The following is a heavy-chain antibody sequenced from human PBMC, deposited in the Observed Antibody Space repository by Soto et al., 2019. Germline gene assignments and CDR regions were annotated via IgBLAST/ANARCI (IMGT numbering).Heavy chain of an antibody. V-gene: IGHV6-1*01. CDR1: GDSIYTASVA. J-gene: IGHJ3*02. CDR2: TYFRSKWIS. Sequence: QVPLQQSGPGLVKPSQTLSLTCAISGDSIYTASVAWNWIRQSPSRGLEWLGRTYFRSKWISDYAVSVKSRILINPDTPKNQFSLQLNSVTPEDTAVYYCARGRDSAFDIWGQGTMVTVSS. CDR3: ARGRDSAFDI. D-gene: IGHD2-15*01.